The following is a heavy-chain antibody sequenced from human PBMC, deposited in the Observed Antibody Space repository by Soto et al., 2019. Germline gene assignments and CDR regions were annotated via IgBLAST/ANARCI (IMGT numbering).Heavy chain of an antibody. V-gene: IGHV5-51*01. D-gene: IGHD4-17*01. CDR3: ARVPDYGDYYYYGMDV. Sequence: GESLKISCKGSGYSFTSYWIGWVRQMPGKGLEWMGIIYPGDSDTRYSPSFQGQVTISADKSISTAYLQWSSLKASDTAMYYCARVPDYGDYYYYGMDVWGQGTTVTVSS. J-gene: IGHJ6*02. CDR1: GYSFTSYW. CDR2: IYPGDSDT.